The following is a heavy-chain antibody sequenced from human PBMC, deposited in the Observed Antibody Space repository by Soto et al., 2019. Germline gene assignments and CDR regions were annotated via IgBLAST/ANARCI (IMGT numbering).Heavy chain of an antibody. D-gene: IGHD2-15*01. CDR1: GFTFSSYA. CDR2: ISGSGGST. CDR3: AKDHVGVVVAGTADY. J-gene: IGHJ4*02. Sequence: EVQLLESGGGLVQPGGSLRLACAASGFTFSSYARSWVRQAPGKGLELVSAISGSGGSTYYADSVKGRFTIARDTSKNTLYLQMNSLRVEDTAVYYCAKDHVGVVVAGTADYWGQGTLVTVSS. V-gene: IGHV3-23*01.